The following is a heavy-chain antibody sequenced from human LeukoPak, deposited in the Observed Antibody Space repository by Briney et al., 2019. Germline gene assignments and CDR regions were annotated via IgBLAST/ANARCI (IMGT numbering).Heavy chain of an antibody. V-gene: IGHV3-7*01. J-gene: IGHJ4*02. CDR1: GFTFDDYG. CDR3: VRDGGVSGYDLLDY. D-gene: IGHD5-12*01. Sequence: PGGSLRLSCAASGFTFDDYGMSWVRQAPGKGPEWVAHINQDGGKEYYMDSVKARFTISRDNAKNSLSLQMNSLRAEDTAVYYCVRDGGVSGYDLLDYWGQGTLVTVSS. CDR2: INQDGGKE.